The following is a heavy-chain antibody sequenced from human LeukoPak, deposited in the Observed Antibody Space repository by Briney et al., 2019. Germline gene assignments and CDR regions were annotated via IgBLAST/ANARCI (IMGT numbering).Heavy chain of an antibody. CDR2: INWNSGNI. Sequence: PGRSLRLSCAASGFTFDDYAMHWVRQAPGKGLEWVSGINWNSGNIGYADSVKGRFTISRDNAKNSLYLQMNSLRAEDTAVYYCARMNYISSGWGAPFDYWGQGTLVTVSS. CDR3: ARMNYISSGWGAPFDY. D-gene: IGHD1-7*01. CDR1: GFTFDDYA. V-gene: IGHV3-9*01. J-gene: IGHJ4*02.